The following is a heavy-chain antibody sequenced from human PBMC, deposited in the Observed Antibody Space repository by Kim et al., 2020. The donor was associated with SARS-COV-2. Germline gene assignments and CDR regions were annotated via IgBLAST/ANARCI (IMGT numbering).Heavy chain of an antibody. V-gene: IGHV4-34*01. CDR2: INHSGST. J-gene: IGHJ4*02. D-gene: IGHD5-18*01. CDR3: ARGPNGIYSYGYLFDY. Sequence: SETLSLTCAVYGGSFSGYYWSWIRQPPGKGLEWIGEINHSGSTNYNTSLKSRVTISVDTSKNQFSLKLSSVTAADTAVYYCARGPNGIYSYGYLFDYWGQGTLVTVSS. CDR1: GGSFSGYY.